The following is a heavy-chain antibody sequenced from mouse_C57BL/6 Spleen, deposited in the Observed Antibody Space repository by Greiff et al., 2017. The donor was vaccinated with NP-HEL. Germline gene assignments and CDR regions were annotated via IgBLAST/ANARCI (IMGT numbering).Heavy chain of an antibody. CDR2: INPNNGGT. V-gene: IGHV1-18*01. D-gene: IGHD2-4*01. Sequence: EVQLQQSGPELVKPGASVKIPCKASGYTFTDYNMDWVKQSHGKSLEWIGDINPNNGGTIYNQKFKGKATLTVDKSSSTAYMELRSLTSEDTAVYYCARVGYYDYGLYYFDYWGQGTTLTVSS. J-gene: IGHJ2*01. CDR1: GYTFTDYN. CDR3: ARVGYYDYGLYYFDY.